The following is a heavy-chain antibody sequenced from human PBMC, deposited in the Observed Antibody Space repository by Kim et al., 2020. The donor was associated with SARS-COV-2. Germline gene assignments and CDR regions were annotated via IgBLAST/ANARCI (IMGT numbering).Heavy chain of an antibody. V-gene: IGHV3-23*01. Sequence: GGSLRLSCAASGFTFSSYAMSWVRLAPGKGLEWVSTISDNSGSTYYADSVKGRFTISRDNSKNTLYLQMNSLRAEDTAVYYCAKDSRYSSSWVDFDYWGQGTLFTVSS. CDR2: ISDNSGST. J-gene: IGHJ4*02. CDR3: AKDSRYSSSWVDFDY. D-gene: IGHD6-13*01. CDR1: GFTFSSYA.